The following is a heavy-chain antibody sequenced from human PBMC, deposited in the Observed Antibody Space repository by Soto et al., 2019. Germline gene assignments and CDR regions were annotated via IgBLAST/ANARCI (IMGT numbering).Heavy chain of an antibody. Sequence: GGSLRLSCAASGFTFSSYSMNWVRQAPGKGLEWVSYISSSSSTIYYADSVKGRFTISRDNAKNSLYLQMNSLRDEDTAVYYCARDHPIVGAILDAFDIWGQGTMVTVAS. J-gene: IGHJ3*02. CDR2: ISSSSSTI. D-gene: IGHD1-26*01. CDR1: GFTFSSYS. CDR3: ARDHPIVGAILDAFDI. V-gene: IGHV3-48*02.